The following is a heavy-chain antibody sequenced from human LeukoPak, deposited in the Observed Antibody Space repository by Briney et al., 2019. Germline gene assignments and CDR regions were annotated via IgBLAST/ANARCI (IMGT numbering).Heavy chain of an antibody. CDR3: ARERAGDVDY. CDR2: IRHREYGGTA. Sequence: GRSLRLSCAASGFNFGVVAMDWIRQAPGKGMEWVGFIRHREYGGTAEYAASVNGRFAISRDDSKSIVYLQMNDLRTEDTGVYYFARERAGDVDYWGLGTLVTVSS. J-gene: IGHJ4*02. V-gene: IGHV3-49*03. CDR1: GFNFGVVA.